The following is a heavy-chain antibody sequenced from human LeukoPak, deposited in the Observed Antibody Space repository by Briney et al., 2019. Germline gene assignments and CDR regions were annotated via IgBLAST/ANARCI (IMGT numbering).Heavy chain of an antibody. CDR1: GGSFSGYY. J-gene: IGHJ3*02. Sequence: SETLSLTCAVYGGSFSGYYWSWIRQPPGKGLEWIGVINHSGSTNYNPPLKSRVTISVDTSKNQFSLKLSSVTAADTAVYYCARAPLDIVVVVAATLDAFDIWGQGTMVTVSS. CDR2: INHSGST. V-gene: IGHV4-34*01. CDR3: ARAPLDIVVVVAATLDAFDI. D-gene: IGHD2-15*01.